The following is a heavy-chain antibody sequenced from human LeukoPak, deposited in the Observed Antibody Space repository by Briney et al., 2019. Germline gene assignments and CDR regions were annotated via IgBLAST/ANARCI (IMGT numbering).Heavy chain of an antibody. CDR2: IKSKVDGGTT. J-gene: IGHJ4*02. Sequence: GGSLRLSCAASGFTFSNAWMSWVRQAPGKGLEWVGRIKSKVDGGTTDYAAPVKGRFTISRDDSKNTLYLRMNSLKTEDTAVYYCTTERYSGSSVDCWGQGSLVTVSS. CDR3: TTERYSGSSVDC. D-gene: IGHD1-26*01. CDR1: GFTFSNAW. V-gene: IGHV3-15*01.